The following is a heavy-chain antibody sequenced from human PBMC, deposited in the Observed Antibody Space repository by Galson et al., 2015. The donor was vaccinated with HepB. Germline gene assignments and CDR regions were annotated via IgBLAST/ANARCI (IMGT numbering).Heavy chain of an antibody. J-gene: IGHJ6*02. D-gene: IGHD3/OR15-3a*01. CDR2: INHSGTT. CDR3: ARRVRFLDGVDV. CDR1: GGSFRGYY. Sequence: SETLSLTCGVYGGSFRGYYWSWIRQPPGKGLEWIGEINHSGTTNYSPSLKSRVTISVDTSKSQCSLELRSVTAADTAVYYCARRVRFLDGVDVWGQGTTVTVSS. V-gene: IGHV4-34*01.